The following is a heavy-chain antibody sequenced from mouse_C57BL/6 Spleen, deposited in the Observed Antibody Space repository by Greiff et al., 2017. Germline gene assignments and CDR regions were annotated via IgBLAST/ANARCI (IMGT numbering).Heavy chain of an antibody. CDR3: ARGYDYDEEYYFDY. CDR1: GYAFSSSW. J-gene: IGHJ2*01. CDR2: IYPGDGDT. D-gene: IGHD2-4*01. V-gene: IGHV1-82*01. Sequence: VVKPGASVKISCKASGYAFSSSWMNWVKQRPGKGLEWIGRIYPGDGDTNYNGKFKGKATLTADKSSSTAYMQLSSLTSEDSAVYFCARGYDYDEEYYFDYWGQGTTLTVSS.